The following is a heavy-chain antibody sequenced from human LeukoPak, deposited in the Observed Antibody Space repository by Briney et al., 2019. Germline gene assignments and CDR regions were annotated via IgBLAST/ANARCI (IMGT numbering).Heavy chain of an antibody. Sequence: ASVKVSCKVSGYTLTELSMHWVRQAPGKGLEWMGGFDPEDDETIYAQKFQGRVTMTEDTSTDTAYMELSSLRSEDTAVYYCATMGLRYGGYYYGMDVWGQGTTVTVSS. J-gene: IGHJ6*02. CDR3: ATMGLRYGGYYYGMDV. D-gene: IGHD4-17*01. V-gene: IGHV1-24*01. CDR2: FDPEDDET. CDR1: GYTLTELS.